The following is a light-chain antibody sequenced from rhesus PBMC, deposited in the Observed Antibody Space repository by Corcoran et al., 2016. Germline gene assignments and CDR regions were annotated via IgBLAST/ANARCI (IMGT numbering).Light chain of an antibody. CDR1: QGITND. V-gene: IGKV1-33*02. J-gene: IGKJ1*01. Sequence: DIQMTQSPSSLSASVGDRVTITCRASQGITNDLAWYQQKPGETPKLLIYGASSLQSWIPFRFCGSGSGTDFTLTISSLQSEDFATDYCQHYYSTPWTFGQGTKVEIK. CDR3: QHYYSTPWT. CDR2: GAS.